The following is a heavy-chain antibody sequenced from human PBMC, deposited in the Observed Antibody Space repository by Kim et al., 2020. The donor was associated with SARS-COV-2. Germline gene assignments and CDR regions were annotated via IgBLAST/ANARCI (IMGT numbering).Heavy chain of an antibody. CDR3: ASSIAARQPFDY. CDR2: INSDGSST. J-gene: IGHJ4*02. CDR1: GFTFSSYW. V-gene: IGHV3-74*01. Sequence: GGSLRLSCAASGFTFSSYWMHWVRQAPGKGLVWVSRINSDGSSTSYADSVKGRFTISRDNAKNTLYLQMNSLRAEDTAVYYCASSIAARQPFDYWGQGTLVTVSS. D-gene: IGHD6-6*01.